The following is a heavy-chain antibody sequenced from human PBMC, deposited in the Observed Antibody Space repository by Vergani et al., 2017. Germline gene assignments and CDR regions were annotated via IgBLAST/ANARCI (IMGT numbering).Heavy chain of an antibody. D-gene: IGHD2-2*01. J-gene: IGHJ4*02. V-gene: IGHV3-21*01. Sequence: EVQLVESGGGLVKPGGSLRLSCAASGFTFSSYSMNWVRQAPGKGLEWVSSISSSSYIYYADSVKGRFTISRDNAKNSLYLQMNSLRAEDTAVYYCAREDCSSTSCHFDYWGQGTLVTVSS. CDR3: AREDCSSTSCHFDY. CDR2: ISSSSYI. CDR1: GFTFSSYS.